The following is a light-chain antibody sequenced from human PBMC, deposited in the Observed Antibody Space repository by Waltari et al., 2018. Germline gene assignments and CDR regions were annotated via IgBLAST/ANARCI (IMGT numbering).Light chain of an antibody. CDR3: NSYTGWGSWV. CDR1: SKAVGSYNS. J-gene: IGLJ3*02. V-gene: IGLV2-14*01. Sequence: QSAPTQPASVSGSPGQSLTISCTGGSKAVGSYNSVSLSQQHPGKAPKLIIYDVNGRPSGVSNRFSGSKSGNTASLTISGLQAEDEADYFCNSYTGWGSWVFGGGTKLTVL. CDR2: DVN.